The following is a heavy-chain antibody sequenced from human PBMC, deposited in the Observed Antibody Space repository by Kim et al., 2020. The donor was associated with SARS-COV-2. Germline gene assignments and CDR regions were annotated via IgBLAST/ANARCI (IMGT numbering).Heavy chain of an antibody. CDR2: ISSRSSTI. Sequence: GGSLRLSCAASGFTFSSYSMNWVRQAPGKGLEWVSYISSRSSTIDYADSVTGRVTISRDNAKNTLYLQIHTLRAEDTAVYYCASLYVSWGQIIWSQGTM. D-gene: IGHD3-10*02. CDR3: ASLYVSWGQII. J-gene: IGHJ3*02. V-gene: IGHV3-48*01. CDR1: GFTFSSYS.